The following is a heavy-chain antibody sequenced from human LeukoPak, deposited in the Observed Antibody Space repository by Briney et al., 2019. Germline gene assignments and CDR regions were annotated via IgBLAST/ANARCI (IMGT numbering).Heavy chain of an antibody. Sequence: GGSLRLSCAASGFTFSSYAMHWVRQAPGKGLEWVAVISYDGSNKYYADSVKGRFTISRDNSKNTLYLQMNSLRAEDTAVYYCASPDFYCSSTSCQFDYWGQGTLLTVSS. CDR3: ASPDFYCSSTSCQFDY. V-gene: IGHV3-30-3*01. J-gene: IGHJ4*02. CDR2: ISYDGSNK. D-gene: IGHD2-2*01. CDR1: GFTFSSYA.